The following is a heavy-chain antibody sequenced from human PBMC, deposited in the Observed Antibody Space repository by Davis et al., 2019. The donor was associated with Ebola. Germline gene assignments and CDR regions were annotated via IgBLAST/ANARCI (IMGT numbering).Heavy chain of an antibody. D-gene: IGHD3-9*01. CDR3: AKASRVDDILTGYVPFDY. J-gene: IGHJ4*02. CDR2: INSDGSST. CDR1: GFTFSSYW. V-gene: IGHV3-74*01. Sequence: HTGGSLRLSCAASGFTFSSYWMHWVRHAPGKGLVWVSRINSDGSSTNYADSVKGRFTISRDNSKNTLYLQMNSLRAEDTAVYYCAKASRVDDILTGYVPFDYWGQGTLVTVSS.